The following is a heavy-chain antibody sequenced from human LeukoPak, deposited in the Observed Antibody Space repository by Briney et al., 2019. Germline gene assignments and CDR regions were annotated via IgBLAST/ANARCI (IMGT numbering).Heavy chain of an antibody. J-gene: IGHJ4*02. Sequence: ASVKVSCKASGYTFTRYYMYWVRQAPGQGLEWMGIINPNGGSTSYAQKFQGRVTMTSDTSTTTVYMELNSLRSDDTAVYYCARLSSSYGNYWGQGTLVTVSS. D-gene: IGHD1-26*01. V-gene: IGHV1-46*01. CDR3: ARLSSSYGNY. CDR2: INPNGGST. CDR1: GYTFTRYY.